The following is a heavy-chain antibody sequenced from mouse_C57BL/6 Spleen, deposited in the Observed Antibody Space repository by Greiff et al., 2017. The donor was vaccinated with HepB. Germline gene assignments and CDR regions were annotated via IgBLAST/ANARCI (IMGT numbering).Heavy chain of an antibody. CDR3: ARNNDGYYLAWFAY. Sequence: EVQLQQSGPELVKPGASVKIPCKASGYTFTDYNMDWVKQSHGKSLEWIGDINPNNGGTIYNQKFKGKATLTVDKSSSTAYMELRSLTSEDTAVYYCARNNDGYYLAWFAYWGQGTLVTVSA. CDR2: INPNNGGT. D-gene: IGHD2-3*01. J-gene: IGHJ3*01. V-gene: IGHV1-18*01. CDR1: GYTFTDYN.